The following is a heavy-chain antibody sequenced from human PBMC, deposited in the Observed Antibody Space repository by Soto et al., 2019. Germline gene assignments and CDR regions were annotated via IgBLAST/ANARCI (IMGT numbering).Heavy chain of an antibody. D-gene: IGHD4-4*01. J-gene: IGHJ6*02. Sequence: ASVKVSCKASGGTFSSYAISWVRQAPGQGLEWMGGIIPIFGTANYAQKFQGRVTITADESTSTTYMELSSLRSEDTAVYYCARGGGDSNYSGGYCYYGMDVLGQGTTVTVSS. V-gene: IGHV1-69*13. CDR2: IIPIFGTA. CDR3: ARGGGDSNYSGGYCYYGMDV. CDR1: GGTFSSYA.